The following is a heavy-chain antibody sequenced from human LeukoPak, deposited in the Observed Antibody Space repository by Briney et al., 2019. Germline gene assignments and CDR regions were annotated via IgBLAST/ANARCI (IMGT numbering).Heavy chain of an antibody. Sequence: SETLSLTCTVSGGSISSSSYYWGWIRQPPGKGLEWIGSIYYSGSTNYNPSLKSRVTISVDTSKNQFSLKLSSVTAADTAVYYCARRPGVLWSGPFLYWGQGTLVTVSS. CDR3: ARRPGVLWSGPFLY. CDR2: IYYSGST. J-gene: IGHJ4*02. V-gene: IGHV4-39*07. D-gene: IGHD3-3*01. CDR1: GGSISSSSYY.